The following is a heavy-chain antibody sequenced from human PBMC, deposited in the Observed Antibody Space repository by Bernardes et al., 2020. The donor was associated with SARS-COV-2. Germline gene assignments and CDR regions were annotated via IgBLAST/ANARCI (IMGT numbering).Heavy chain of an antibody. V-gene: IGHV3-30-3*01. Sequence: GGSLRLSCAASGFTFSTYALHWVRQAPGKGLEWVATISYDGSDKYYADSVKGRFTISRDNSKNTLYLQMNSLRPDDTAVYYCARVQSCISTNCYIYYYHAMDVWGQGTTVTVSS. CDR3: ARVQSCISTNCYIYYYHAMDV. CDR1: GFTFSTYA. D-gene: IGHD2-2*01. J-gene: IGHJ6*02. CDR2: ISYDGSDK.